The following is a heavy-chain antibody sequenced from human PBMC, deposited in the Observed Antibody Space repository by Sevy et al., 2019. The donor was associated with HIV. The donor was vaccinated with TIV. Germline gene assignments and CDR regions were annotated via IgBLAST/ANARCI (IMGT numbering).Heavy chain of an antibody. CDR1: GFTFSSYT. D-gene: IGHD2-2*01. CDR3: ARGGCTSSSCYLFDY. Sequence: GGSLRLSCVASGFTFSSYTMNWVRQAPGKGLEWVSSISSSSSYIFYADSVKGRFTISRDNAKNSLYLQMNSLRDEDTAVYYCARGGCTSSSCYLFDYRGQGTLVTVSS. CDR2: ISSSSSYI. V-gene: IGHV3-21*01. J-gene: IGHJ4*02.